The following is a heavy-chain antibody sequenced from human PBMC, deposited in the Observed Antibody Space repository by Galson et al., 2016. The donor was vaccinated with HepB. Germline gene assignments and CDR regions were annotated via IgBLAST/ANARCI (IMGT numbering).Heavy chain of an antibody. Sequence: SETLSLTCSVSGGSIHNYYWTWIRQSPGKGLEWIGNIYYSGNTNYNPSLKSRVTISLDTSQNQFSLKLSSVAAADTAVYYCARGSNLSNSGWFTVALDYWGQGTLVTVSS. CDR3: ARGSNLSNSGWFTVALDY. D-gene: IGHD6-19*01. J-gene: IGHJ4*02. V-gene: IGHV4-59*01. CDR2: IYYSGNT. CDR1: GGSIHNYY.